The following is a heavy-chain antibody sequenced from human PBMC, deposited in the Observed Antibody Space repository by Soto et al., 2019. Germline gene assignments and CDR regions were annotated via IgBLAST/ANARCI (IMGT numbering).Heavy chain of an antibody. CDR3: ARQGFGPLHGLVDV. CDR1: GGSISSYY. J-gene: IGHJ6*02. Sequence: QVQLQESGPGLVKPSETLSLSCTVSGGSISSYYWSWFRQSPGKRMEWIGYVHHSWGSSYNPSLQRRVAIALDTSERKFSLQVTSVTATDTAVYYCARQGFGPLHGLVDVWGQGTTVTVSS. D-gene: IGHD3-10*01. V-gene: IGHV4-59*08. CDR2: VHHSWGS.